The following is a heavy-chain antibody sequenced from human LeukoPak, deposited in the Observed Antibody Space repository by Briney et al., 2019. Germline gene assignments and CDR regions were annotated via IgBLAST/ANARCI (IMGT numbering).Heavy chain of an antibody. J-gene: IGHJ4*02. V-gene: IGHV4-38-2*02. CDR1: GYSISSGYY. CDR3: ARAVVY. Sequence: SETLSLTCTVSGYSISSGYYWGWIRQPPGEGLEWIGSIYHSGSTYYNPSLKSRVTISVDTSKNQFSLKLSSVTAADTAVYSCARAVVYWGQGTLVTVSS. D-gene: IGHD2-21*01. CDR2: IYHSGST.